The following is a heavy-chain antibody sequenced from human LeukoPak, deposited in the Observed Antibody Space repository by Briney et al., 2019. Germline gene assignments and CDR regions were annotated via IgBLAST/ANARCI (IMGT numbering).Heavy chain of an antibody. D-gene: IGHD6-13*01. Sequence: TGGSLRLSCAASGFTFSSYWMSWVRQAPGKGLEWVANIKQDGSEKYYVDSVKGRFTISRDNAKNSLYLQMNSLRAEDTAVYYCARGRLEGSSWYLHFDYWGQGTLVTVSS. CDR3: ARGRLEGSSWYLHFDY. V-gene: IGHV3-7*01. CDR1: GFTFSSYW. J-gene: IGHJ4*02. CDR2: IKQDGSEK.